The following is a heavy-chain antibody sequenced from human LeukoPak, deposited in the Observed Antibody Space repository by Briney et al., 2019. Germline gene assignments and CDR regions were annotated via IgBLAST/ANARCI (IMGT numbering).Heavy chain of an antibody. V-gene: IGHV3-23*01. CDR1: GFTFSSYA. CDR2: ISGSGGST. D-gene: IGHD5-24*01. CDR3: AKPITQSSTTFDY. Sequence: PGGSLRLSCAASGFTFSSYAMSWVRQAPGMGLEWVSAISGSGGSTYYADSVKGRFTISRDNSKNTLYLQMNSLRAEDTAVYYCAKPITQSSTTFDYWGQGTLVTVSS. J-gene: IGHJ4*02.